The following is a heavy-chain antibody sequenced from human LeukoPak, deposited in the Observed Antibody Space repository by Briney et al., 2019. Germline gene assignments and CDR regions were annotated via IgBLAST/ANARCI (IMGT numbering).Heavy chain of an antibody. J-gene: IGHJ1*01. V-gene: IGHV4-34*01. CDR1: GVSFSGYY. Sequence: SETLSLTCAVYGVSFSGYYWSWLRQPPGKGLEWIGEINHSGSTNYNPSLKSRVTISVDTSKNQFSLKLSSVTAADTAVYYCARPRGVVRFQKYFQHWGQGTLVTVSS. D-gene: IGHD2-15*01. CDR2: INHSGST. CDR3: ARPRGVVRFQKYFQH.